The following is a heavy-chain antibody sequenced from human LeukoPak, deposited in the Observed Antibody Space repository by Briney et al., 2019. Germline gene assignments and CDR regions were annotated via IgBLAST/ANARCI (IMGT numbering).Heavy chain of an antibody. CDR3: ARDEVKYNYGPGAFDI. CDR2: INPSGGST. J-gene: IGHJ3*02. D-gene: IGHD5-18*01. Sequence: GASVKVSCKASGYTFTSYYMNWVRQAPGQGVEWRGIINPSGGSTAYAQKFQGRVTMTRDTSTSTVYMELSSLRSEDTAVYYCARDEVKYNYGPGAFDIWGQGTMVTVSS. V-gene: IGHV1-46*01. CDR1: GYTFTSYY.